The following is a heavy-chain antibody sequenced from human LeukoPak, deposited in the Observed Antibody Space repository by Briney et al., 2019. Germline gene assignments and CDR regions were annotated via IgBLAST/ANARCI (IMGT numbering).Heavy chain of an antibody. CDR1: GRSFSGYY. D-gene: IGHD5-24*01. CDR2: INHSGIT. Sequence: SETLSLTCAVYGRSFSGYYWTWIRQTPGKGLEWIGEINHSGITDYNPSLRSRVTISVDTSKNQFSLKLSSVTAADTAVYYCARAKDGYNDYWGQGTLVTVSS. J-gene: IGHJ4*02. V-gene: IGHV4-34*01. CDR3: ARAKDGYNDY.